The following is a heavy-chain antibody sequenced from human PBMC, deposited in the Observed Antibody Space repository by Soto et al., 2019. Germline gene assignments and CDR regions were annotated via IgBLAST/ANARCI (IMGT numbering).Heavy chain of an antibody. CDR1: GFSLSGHY. CDR3: ADVTWNCDYLP. CDR2: IRNEPYGYTK. J-gene: IGHJ4*02. Sequence: EVQLVASGGGLVQPGGSLRLSCVASGFSLSGHYMHWVRQAPGKGLEWLALIRNEPYGYTKNYAASVKGRFTISRDDSKNSLFLQMDSLTAEDAAIYYGADVTWNCDYLPWGQGTLVTVSS. D-gene: IGHD4-17*01. V-gene: IGHV3-72*01.